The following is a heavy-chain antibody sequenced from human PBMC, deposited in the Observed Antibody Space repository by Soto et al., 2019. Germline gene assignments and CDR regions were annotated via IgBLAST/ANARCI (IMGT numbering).Heavy chain of an antibody. V-gene: IGHV1-46*01. CDR1: GYSFTSHY. CDR3: AKDLATSLISMAFDV. CDR2: INLRGDST. J-gene: IGHJ3*01. D-gene: IGHD2-8*01. Sequence: QVQLVQSGTEVRKPGASVKVSCKASGYSFTSHYMHWVRQAPGQGLEWMGVINLRGDSTSYARKFGGRLTMTRDVSKTTAYRELRSLTSEDTAVYFWAKDLATSLISMAFDVWGQGTLVIVSS.